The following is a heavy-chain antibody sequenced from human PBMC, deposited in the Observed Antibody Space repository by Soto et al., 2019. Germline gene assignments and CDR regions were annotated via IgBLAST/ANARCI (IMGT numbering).Heavy chain of an antibody. CDR2: IKFDGSEK. V-gene: IGHV3-7*03. J-gene: IGHJ4*02. Sequence: PGGSLRLSCEASGFTFSDYWMSWVRQAPGKGPEWVANIKFDGSEKQYVDSVRGRLTISRDNSRSSLSLQMNSLRAGDTAVYYCVKDGGYCSSSTCYAPRNHYFDSWGQGTLVTVSS. CDR3: VKDGGYCSSSTCYAPRNHYFDS. D-gene: IGHD2-2*01. CDR1: GFTFSDYW.